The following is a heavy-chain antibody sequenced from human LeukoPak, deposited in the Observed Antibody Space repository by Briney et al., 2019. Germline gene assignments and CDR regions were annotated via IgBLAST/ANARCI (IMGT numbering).Heavy chain of an antibody. V-gene: IGHV3-23*01. CDR1: GFTFSSYA. Sequence: GGSLRLSCAASGFTFSSYAMSWVRQAPGKGLEWVSAISGGGGNTYYADSVKGRFTISRDSSKNTLYLQMNSLRAEDTAVYYCARGPYYGDYTPDYWGQGTLVTVSS. CDR2: ISGGGGNT. J-gene: IGHJ4*02. D-gene: IGHD4-17*01. CDR3: ARGPYYGDYTPDY.